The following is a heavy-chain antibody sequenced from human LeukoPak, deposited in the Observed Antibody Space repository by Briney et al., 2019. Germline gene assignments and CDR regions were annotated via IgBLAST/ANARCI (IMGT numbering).Heavy chain of an antibody. Sequence: ASVKVPCKASGYTFTSYCISWVRHAPGQGLEWMGWISTYNGNTNYAQKLQGRGTMTTDTSTITAYMELWSLRSDAAAVYYCAREWGWSSSSGFDYWGQGTLVTVSS. J-gene: IGHJ4*02. CDR1: GYTFTSYC. V-gene: IGHV1-18*01. D-gene: IGHD6-6*01. CDR2: ISTYNGNT. CDR3: AREWGWSSSSGFDY.